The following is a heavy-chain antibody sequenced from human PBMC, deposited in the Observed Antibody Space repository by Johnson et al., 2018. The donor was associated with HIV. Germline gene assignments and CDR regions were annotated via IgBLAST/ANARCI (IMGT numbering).Heavy chain of an antibody. D-gene: IGHD5-18*01. V-gene: IGHV3-30-3*01. CDR3: ARWVDTTFDI. J-gene: IGHJ3*02. Sequence: QVQLVESGGGVVQPGRSLRLSCAASGFTFSSYAMHWVRQAPGKGLEWVAVISYDGSNKYYADYVKGRFTISRDNSKNSLYLQMNSLRAEDTAVYYCARWVDTTFDIWGQGTMVTVSS. CDR1: GFTFSSYA. CDR2: ISYDGSNK.